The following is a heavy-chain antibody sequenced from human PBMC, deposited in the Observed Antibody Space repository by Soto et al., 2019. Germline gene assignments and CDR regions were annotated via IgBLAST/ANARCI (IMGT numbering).Heavy chain of an antibody. Sequence: GGSLRLSCAASGFTFSSYAMSWVRQAPGKGLEWVSAISGSGGSTYYADSVKGRFTISRDNSKNTLYLQMNSLRAEDTAVYYCAKVPFYDFWSGYYLDYWGQGTLVTVSS. CDR3: AKVPFYDFWSGYYLDY. D-gene: IGHD3-3*01. CDR1: GFTFSSYA. J-gene: IGHJ4*02. V-gene: IGHV3-23*01. CDR2: ISGSGGST.